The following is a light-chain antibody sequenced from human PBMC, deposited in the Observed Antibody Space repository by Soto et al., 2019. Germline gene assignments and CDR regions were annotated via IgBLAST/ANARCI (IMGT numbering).Light chain of an antibody. CDR2: DAS. J-gene: IGKJ1*01. Sequence: EIVLTQSPATLSLSPGERATLSCRASQSVSSYLAWYQQKPGQAPRLLIYDASNRATGIPARLSGSGSGTDFPLTISSLEPEDFAVYYCQTRSNWPPTWTFGQGTKVEIK. CDR1: QSVSSY. V-gene: IGKV3-11*01. CDR3: QTRSNWPPTWT.